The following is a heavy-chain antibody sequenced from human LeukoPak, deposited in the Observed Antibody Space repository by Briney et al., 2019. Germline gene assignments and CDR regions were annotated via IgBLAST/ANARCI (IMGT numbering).Heavy chain of an antibody. CDR1: GGSVSSTTYY. V-gene: IGHV4-39*01. Sequence: PSETLSLTCTVSGGSVSSTTYYWSWIRQHPGKGLEWIASINYSGSTYYNPSLKSRVTISVDTSETQFSLKLSSVTAADTAVYYCARYVVYGSGKYYFDYWGQGTLVTVSS. CDR2: INYSGST. CDR3: ARYVVYGSGKYYFDY. D-gene: IGHD3-10*01. J-gene: IGHJ4*02.